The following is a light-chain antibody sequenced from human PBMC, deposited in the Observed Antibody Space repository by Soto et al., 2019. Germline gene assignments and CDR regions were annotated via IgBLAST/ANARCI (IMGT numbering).Light chain of an antibody. CDR2: DAF. CDR1: QSVSSF. CDR3: QQYGSSPRT. J-gene: IGKJ1*01. V-gene: IGKV3-11*01. Sequence: EIVLTQSPATLSLSTGERATLSFTASQSVSSFLAWYQQKPGQAPRLLIYDAFKRATGIPARFSGSGSGTEFTLAISRLEPEDFAVYFCQQYGSSPRTFGQGSKVDI.